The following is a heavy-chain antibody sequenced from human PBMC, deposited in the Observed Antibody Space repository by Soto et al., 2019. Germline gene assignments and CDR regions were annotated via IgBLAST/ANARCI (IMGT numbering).Heavy chain of an antibody. D-gene: IGHD5-12*01. V-gene: IGHV3-74*01. J-gene: IGHJ4*02. CDR3: AIDGGYATPFDY. Sequence: EVQLVQSGGGLVQPGGSLRLSCAASGFAFSSYWLHWVRQAPGKGLMIVSRITGDGTNTSYATSVKGRFTISRDNAKNMVYRQMDSLKAEDTAVYYCAIDGGYATPFDYWGQGALVTVSS. CDR2: ITGDGTNT. CDR1: GFAFSSYW.